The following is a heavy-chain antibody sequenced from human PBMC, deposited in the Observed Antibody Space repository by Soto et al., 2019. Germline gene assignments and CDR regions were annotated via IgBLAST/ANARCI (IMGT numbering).Heavy chain of an antibody. CDR2: IYSGGST. V-gene: IGHV3-66*01. J-gene: IGHJ4*02. CDR3: ARDPSSSGWSPFDY. D-gene: IGHD6-19*01. CDR1: GFTVSSNY. Sequence: GGSLRLSCAASGFTVSSNYMSWVRQAPGKGLEWVSVIYSGGSTYYADSVKGRFTISRDNSKNTLYLQMNSLRAEDTAVYYCARDPSSSGWSPFDYWGQGTLVTVSS.